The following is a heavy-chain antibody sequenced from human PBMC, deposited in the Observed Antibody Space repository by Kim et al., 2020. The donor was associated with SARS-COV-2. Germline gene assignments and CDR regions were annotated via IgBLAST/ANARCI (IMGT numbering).Heavy chain of an antibody. CDR3: ARDGYYYDSSGYYWDVSFDY. CDR2: ISSSSSYI. V-gene: IGHV3-21*01. Sequence: GGSLRLSCAASGFTFSSYSMNWVRQAPGKGLEWVSSISSSSSYIYYADSVKGRFTISRDNAKNSLYLQMNSLRAEDTAVYYCARDGYYYDSSGYYWDVSFDYWGQGTLVTVSS. D-gene: IGHD3-22*01. CDR1: GFTFSSYS. J-gene: IGHJ4*02.